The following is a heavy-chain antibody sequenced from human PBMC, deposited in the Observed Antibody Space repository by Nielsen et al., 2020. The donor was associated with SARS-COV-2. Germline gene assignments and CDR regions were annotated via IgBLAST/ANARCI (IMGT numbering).Heavy chain of an antibody. CDR3: VRLEGRAYGSGFKGGKLFDP. CDR2: IYYSGST. V-gene: IGHV4-39*01. Sequence: WIRQPPGKGLEWIGSIYYSGSTYYNPSLKSRVTISVDTSKNQFSLKLSSVTAADTAVYYCVRLEGRAYGSGFKGGKLFDPWGQGTLVTVSS. J-gene: IGHJ5*02. D-gene: IGHD3-10*01.